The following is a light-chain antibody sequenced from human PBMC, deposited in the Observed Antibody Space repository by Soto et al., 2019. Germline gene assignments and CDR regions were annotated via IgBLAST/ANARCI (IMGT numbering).Light chain of an antibody. Sequence: IQMTQSPSTLSASVGDRVTVTCRASQTIGSWLAWYQQKPGRAPKLLIFDASSLESGVPSRFSGNGSGTDFTLTISRLEPEDFAVYYCQQYGSSPQTFGQGTKVDIK. CDR2: DAS. CDR1: QTIGSW. V-gene: IGKV1-5*01. J-gene: IGKJ1*01. CDR3: QQYGSSPQT.